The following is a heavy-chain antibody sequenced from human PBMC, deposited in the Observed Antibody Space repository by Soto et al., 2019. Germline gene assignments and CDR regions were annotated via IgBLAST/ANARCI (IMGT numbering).Heavy chain of an antibody. Sequence: GGSLRLSCAASGFTFSSYAMHGVRQAPGKGLEWVAVISYDGSNKYYADSVKGRFTISRDNSKNTLYLQMNSLRAEDTAVYYCARDSPTGTTFEAFYWGQGTLVTVSS. CDR1: GFTFSSYA. D-gene: IGHD1-1*01. CDR3: ARDSPTGTTFEAFY. CDR2: ISYDGSNK. V-gene: IGHV3-30-3*01. J-gene: IGHJ4*02.